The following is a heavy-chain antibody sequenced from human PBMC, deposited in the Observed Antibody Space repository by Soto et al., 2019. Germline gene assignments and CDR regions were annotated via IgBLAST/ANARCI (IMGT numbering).Heavy chain of an antibody. V-gene: IGHV3-30-3*01. J-gene: IGHJ3*02. D-gene: IGHD3-22*01. CDR2: ISYDGSNK. CDR1: GSTVSSYW. CDR3: AREGLRRKRGSGYFGWSVGSGAFDI. Sequence: PGGSLRLSCAASGSTVSSYWMSWVRQAPGKGLEWVAVISYDGSNKYYADSVKGRFTISRDNSKNTLYLQMNSLRAEDTAVYYCAREGLRRKRGSGYFGWSVGSGAFDIWGQGTMVTVSS.